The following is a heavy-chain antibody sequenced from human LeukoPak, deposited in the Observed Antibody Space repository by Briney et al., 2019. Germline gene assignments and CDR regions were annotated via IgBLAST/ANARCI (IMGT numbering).Heavy chain of an antibody. CDR2: ISNTGGKR. V-gene: IGHV3-64D*06. CDR3: LKDDTYYYGSSGPD. CDR1: GFTFNIYA. D-gene: IGHD3-22*01. J-gene: IGHJ4*02. Sequence: PGESLTLSCSASGFTFNIYAMHWVRQAPGKGLEYVSTISNTGGKRYYADSVTGRFIISRDNSKNTLYLHMRNLRAEDTAFYYCLKDDTYYYGSSGPDWGQGALVTVST.